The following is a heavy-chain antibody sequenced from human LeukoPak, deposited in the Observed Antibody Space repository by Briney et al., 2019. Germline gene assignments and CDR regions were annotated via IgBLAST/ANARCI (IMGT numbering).Heavy chain of an antibody. CDR1: GFTVSSNY. Sequence: PGGSLRLSCAASGFTVSSNYMSWVRQAPGKGLEWVSAISGSGGSTYYADSVKGRFTISRDNSKNTLYLQMNSLRAEDTAVYYCAKDSITIFGVVIHYYFDYWGQGTLVTVSS. CDR3: AKDSITIFGVVIHYYFDY. D-gene: IGHD3-3*01. CDR2: ISGSGGST. J-gene: IGHJ4*02. V-gene: IGHV3-23*01.